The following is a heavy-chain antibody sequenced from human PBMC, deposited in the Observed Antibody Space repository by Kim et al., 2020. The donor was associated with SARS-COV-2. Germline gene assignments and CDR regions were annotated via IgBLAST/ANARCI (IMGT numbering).Heavy chain of an antibody. V-gene: IGHV3-21*01. Sequence: GGSLRLSCAASGFTFSSYSMNWVRQAPGKGLEWVSSISSSSSYIYYADSVKGRFTISRDNAKNSLYLQMNSLRAEDTAVYYCARDQVSYGLHRALDYWGQGTLVTVSS. CDR2: ISSSSSYI. CDR1: GFTFSSYS. CDR3: ARDQVSYGLHRALDY. D-gene: IGHD5-18*01. J-gene: IGHJ4*02.